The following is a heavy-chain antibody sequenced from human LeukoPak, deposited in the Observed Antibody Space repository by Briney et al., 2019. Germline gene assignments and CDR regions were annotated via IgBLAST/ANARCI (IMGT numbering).Heavy chain of an antibody. CDR3: ARVGSSGGYFEY. CDR2: INPSGGFA. J-gene: IGHJ4*02. D-gene: IGHD6-13*01. CDR1: GYTFTSYY. Sequence: ASVKVSCKASGYTFTSYYMHWVRQAPGQRLEWMGIINPSGGFASYAQMFQGRVTMTRDTSTSTVHMELNSLRSEDTAVYYCARVGSSGGYFEYWGQGTLVTVSS. V-gene: IGHV1-46*01.